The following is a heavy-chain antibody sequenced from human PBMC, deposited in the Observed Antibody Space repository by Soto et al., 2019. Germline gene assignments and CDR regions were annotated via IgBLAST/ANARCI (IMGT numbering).Heavy chain of an antibody. Sequence: PVGSLRLSCAASGFTFSSYSMNWVRQAPGKGLEWVSSISSSSSYIYYADSVKGRFTISRDNAKNSLYLQMNSLRAEDTAVYYCARDVSITIFGVVHNWFDPWGQGTLVTVSS. CDR3: ARDVSITIFGVVHNWFDP. D-gene: IGHD3-3*01. J-gene: IGHJ5*02. CDR2: ISSSSSYI. CDR1: GFTFSSYS. V-gene: IGHV3-21*01.